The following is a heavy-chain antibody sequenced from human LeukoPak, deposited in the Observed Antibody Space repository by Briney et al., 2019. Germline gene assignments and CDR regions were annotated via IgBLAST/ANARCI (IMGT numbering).Heavy chain of an antibody. D-gene: IGHD6-13*01. CDR2: FYYSGSS. J-gene: IGHJ3*02. CDR1: GGSISSYY. V-gene: IGHV4-59*01. CDR3: ARVSPAVGAFDI. Sequence: SETLSLTCTVSGGSISSYYWSWIRQPPGKGLEWIGYFYYSGSSNYNPSLKSRVTISGDTSKNQFSLKLSSVTAADTAIYYCARVSPAVGAFDIWGQGTTVTVS.